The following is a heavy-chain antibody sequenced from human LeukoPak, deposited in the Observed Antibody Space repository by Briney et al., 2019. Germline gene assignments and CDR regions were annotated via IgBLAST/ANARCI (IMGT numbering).Heavy chain of an antibody. CDR2: INHSGST. CDR1: GGSFSGYY. D-gene: IGHD6-13*01. J-gene: IGHJ4*02. V-gene: IGHV4-34*01. CDR3: AATEGAGYSSSWYTE. Sequence: SETLSLTCAVYGGSFSGYYWSWIRQPPGKGLEWIGEINHSGSTNYNPSLKSRVTISVDTSKNQFSPKLSSVTAADTAVYYCAATEGAGYSSSWYTEWGQGTLVTVSS.